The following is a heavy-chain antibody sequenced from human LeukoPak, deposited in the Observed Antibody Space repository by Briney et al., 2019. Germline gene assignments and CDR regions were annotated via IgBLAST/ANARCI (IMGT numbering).Heavy chain of an antibody. J-gene: IGHJ4*02. CDR2: ISSSGSTI. Sequence: GGSLRLSCAASGFTFSSYETNWVRQAPGKGLEWVSYISSSGSTIYYADSVKGRFTISRDNAKNSLYLQMNSLRAEDTAVYYCARGPELWYFDYWGQGTLVTVSS. V-gene: IGHV3-48*03. CDR3: ARGPELWYFDY. D-gene: IGHD1-14*01. CDR1: GFTFSSYE.